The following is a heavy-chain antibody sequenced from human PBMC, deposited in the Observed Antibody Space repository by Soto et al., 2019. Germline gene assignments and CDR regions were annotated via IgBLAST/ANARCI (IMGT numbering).Heavy chain of an antibody. J-gene: IGHJ4*02. V-gene: IGHV3-7*01. Sequence: GGSLRLSCAASGFTFSSYWMSWVRQAPGKGLEWVANIKQDGSEKYYVDSVKGRFTISRDNAKNSLYLQMNSLRAEDTAVYYCARDSRIAARPGDFDYWGQGTLVTVSS. CDR2: IKQDGSEK. D-gene: IGHD6-6*01. CDR3: ARDSRIAARPGDFDY. CDR1: GFTFSSYW.